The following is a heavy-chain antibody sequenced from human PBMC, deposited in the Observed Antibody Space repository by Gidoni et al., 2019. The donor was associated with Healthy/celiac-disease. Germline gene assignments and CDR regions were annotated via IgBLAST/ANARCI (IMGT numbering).Heavy chain of an antibody. CDR1: GYSISSGYY. CDR3: ARGGNEYMPVADPHDAFDI. J-gene: IGHJ3*02. V-gene: IGHV4-38-2*02. Sequence: QVQLQESGPGLVKPSETLSLTCTVSGYSISSGYYWGWIRQPPGKGLEWIGSIYHSGSTYYNPSLKSRVTISVDTSKNQFSLKLSSVTAADTAVYYCARGGNEYMPVADPHDAFDIWGQGTMVTVSS. D-gene: IGHD6-19*01. CDR2: IYHSGST.